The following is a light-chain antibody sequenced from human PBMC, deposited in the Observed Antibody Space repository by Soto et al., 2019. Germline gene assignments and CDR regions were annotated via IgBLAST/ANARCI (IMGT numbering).Light chain of an antibody. CDR3: QQSYGTLSLT. CDR1: QSISSY. Sequence: DIQMTQSPSSLSASVGDRVTITCRASQSISSYLNWYQQKPGKAPKLLIYAASSLQSGVPSRFSGSGSGTDFTLTISSLQPEDFATYYCQQSYGTLSLTFGGGTKVEIK. J-gene: IGKJ4*01. CDR2: AAS. V-gene: IGKV1-39*01.